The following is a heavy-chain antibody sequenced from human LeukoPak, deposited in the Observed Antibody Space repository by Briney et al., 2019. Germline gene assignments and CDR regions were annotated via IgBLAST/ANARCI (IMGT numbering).Heavy chain of an antibody. CDR2: IHYAGNT. CDR1: DGSISNYY. CDR3: AREARREGYRFDY. D-gene: IGHD5-24*01. Sequence: SETLSLTCTVSDGSISNYYWSWIRQRPGKGLEWIGYIHYAGNTNYNPSLKSRLTISVDTSKNQFSLKLRSVTAADTAVYYCAREARREGYRFDYWGQGTLVTVSS. V-gene: IGHV4-59*01. J-gene: IGHJ4*02.